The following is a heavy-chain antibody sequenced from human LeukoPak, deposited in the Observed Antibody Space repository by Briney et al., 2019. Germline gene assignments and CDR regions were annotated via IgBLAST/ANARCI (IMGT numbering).Heavy chain of an antibody. V-gene: IGHV4-39*01. CDR3: ARPHRRYYDSSGYFDY. Sequence: SQTLSLTCTVSGGSISSNSYYWGWIRQPPGKGLEWIGSIYYSGTTYHNPSLKSRVTISVDTSKNQLSLKLSSVTAADTAVYYCARPHRRYYDSSGYFDYWGQGTLVTVSS. D-gene: IGHD3-22*01. J-gene: IGHJ4*02. CDR1: GGSISSNSYY. CDR2: IYYSGTT.